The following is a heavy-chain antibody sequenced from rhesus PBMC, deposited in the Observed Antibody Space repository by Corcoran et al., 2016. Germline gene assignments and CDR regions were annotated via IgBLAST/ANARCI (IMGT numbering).Heavy chain of an antibody. CDR3: ATGPVSQLDY. D-gene: IGHD2-39*01. J-gene: IGHJ4*01. Sequence: QVQLQESGPAVVNPSETLSLTCAVSGGSISSSIWWSWIRQSPGRGLEWMGGIKGRGAHTEYNPDLKSRVTISKDTYKNKCFLNRNSVTAADTALYYWATGPVSQLDYWGQGVLLTVSS. CDR2: IKGRGAHT. V-gene: IGHV4-93*01. CDR1: GGSISSSIW.